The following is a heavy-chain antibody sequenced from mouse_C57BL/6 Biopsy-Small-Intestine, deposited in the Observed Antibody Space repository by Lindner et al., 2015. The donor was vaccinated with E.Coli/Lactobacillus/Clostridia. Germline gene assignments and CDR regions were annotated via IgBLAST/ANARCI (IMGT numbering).Heavy chain of an antibody. CDR2: INPSSGYT. V-gene: IGHV1-4*01. Sequence: VQLQESGAELARPGASVKMSCKASGYTFTSYTMHWVKQRPGQGLEWIGYINPSSGYTKYNQKFKDKAILSADKSSRTAYMELRSLTSEDSAVHYCARGRYDYTFDYWGQGTTLTVSS. D-gene: IGHD2-4*01. J-gene: IGHJ2*01. CDR3: ARGRYDYTFDY. CDR1: GYTFTSYT.